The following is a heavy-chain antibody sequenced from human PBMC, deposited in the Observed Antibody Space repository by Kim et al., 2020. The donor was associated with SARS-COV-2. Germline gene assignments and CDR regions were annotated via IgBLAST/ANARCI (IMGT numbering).Heavy chain of an antibody. CDR3: ARVTGAFGDFDY. J-gene: IGHJ4*02. V-gene: IGHV4-59*01. D-gene: IGHD3-16*01. Sequence: TYNPSLKSRVTISVDTSKNQFSLKLSSVTAADTAVYYCARVTGAFGDFDYWGQGTLVTVSS.